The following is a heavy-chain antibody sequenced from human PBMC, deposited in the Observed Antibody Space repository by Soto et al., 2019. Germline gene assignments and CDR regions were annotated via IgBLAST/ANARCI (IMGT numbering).Heavy chain of an antibody. CDR1: GFTFTAYY. Sequence: VASVKVSCKASGFTFTAYYMHWVRQAPGQGLEWMGWINPNSGGTNYAQKFQGRVTMTRDTSISTAYMELSSLTSDDSAGYYCARSSFNYDSSGHQGYWGQGTLVTVSS. CDR3: ARSSFNYDSSGHQGY. J-gene: IGHJ4*02. D-gene: IGHD3-22*01. V-gene: IGHV1-2*02. CDR2: INPNSGGT.